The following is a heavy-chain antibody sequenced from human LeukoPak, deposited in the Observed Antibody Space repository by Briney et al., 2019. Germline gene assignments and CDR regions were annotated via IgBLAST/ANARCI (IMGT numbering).Heavy chain of an antibody. J-gene: IGHJ3*02. CDR1: GGSVSSYY. Sequence: SETLSLTCSVSGGSVSSYYWSWIRQPPGKGLEWVGYIYCSGNTNYNPSLKSRVTISVDTSKNQFSLKLSSVTAADTAVYYCARHGGITMVRGVLSAFDIWGQGTMVTASS. CDR2: IYCSGNT. CDR3: ARHGGITMVRGVLSAFDI. V-gene: IGHV4-59*08. D-gene: IGHD3-10*01.